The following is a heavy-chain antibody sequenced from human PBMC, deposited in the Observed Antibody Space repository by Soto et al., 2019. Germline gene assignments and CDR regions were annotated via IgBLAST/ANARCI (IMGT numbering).Heavy chain of an antibody. J-gene: IGHJ4*02. CDR2: ITTTSDAT. Sequence: HPGGSLRLSCVASGFTFTTYGMSWVRQAPGKGLEWISFITTTSDATYYAASVKGRFTISRDNAKNSVSLQMNGLRDGDTAVYYCARDGYKTCDSWGQGTLVTV. D-gene: IGHD1-1*01. V-gene: IGHV3-48*02. CDR1: GFTFTTYG. CDR3: ARDGYKTCDS.